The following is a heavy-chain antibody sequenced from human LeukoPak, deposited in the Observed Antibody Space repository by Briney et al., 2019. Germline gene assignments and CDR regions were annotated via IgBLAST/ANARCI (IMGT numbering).Heavy chain of an antibody. J-gene: IGHJ4*02. CDR2: IWYDGSNK. Sequence: GGSLRLFCAASGFTFSSYGMHWVRQAPGKGLEWVAVIWYDGSNKYYADSVKGRFTISRDNSKNTLYLQMNSRRAEDTAVYYCARDHSHNPDYWGQGTLVTVSS. CDR1: GFTFSSYG. D-gene: IGHD1-1*01. V-gene: IGHV3-33*01. CDR3: ARDHSHNPDY.